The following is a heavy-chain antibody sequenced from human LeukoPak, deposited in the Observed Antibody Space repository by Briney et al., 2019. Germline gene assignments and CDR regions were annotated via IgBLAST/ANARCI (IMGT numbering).Heavy chain of an antibody. V-gene: IGHV3-74*01. D-gene: IGHD3-16*01. CDR3: ASLLSGGGYAFDI. CDR1: GFTFSRYW. J-gene: IGHJ3*02. Sequence: PGGSLRLSCASSGFTFSRYWMHWVRQAPGKGLVWVSRINSDGRSTDNADSVKGRFTISRDNAKNTLYLQMNSRRAEDTAVYYCASLLSGGGYAFDIWGQGTMVTVSS. CDR2: INSDGRST.